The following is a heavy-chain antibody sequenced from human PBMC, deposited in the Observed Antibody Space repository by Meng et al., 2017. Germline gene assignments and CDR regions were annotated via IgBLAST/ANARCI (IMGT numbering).Heavy chain of an antibody. Sequence: QWLMLGPGVKEPAASGKGSGKASGYTFTGYYMHWVRQAPGQGLEWMGRINPNSGGTNYAQKFQGRVTMTRDTSISTAYMELSRLRSDDTAVYYCARVNYDSSGYYPFDYWGQGTLVTVSS. V-gene: IGHV1-2*06. J-gene: IGHJ4*02. CDR3: ARVNYDSSGYYPFDY. CDR2: INPNSGGT. D-gene: IGHD3-22*01. CDR1: GYTFTGYY.